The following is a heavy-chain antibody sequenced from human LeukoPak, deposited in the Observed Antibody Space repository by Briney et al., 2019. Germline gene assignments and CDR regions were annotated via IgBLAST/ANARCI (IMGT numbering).Heavy chain of an antibody. CDR2: INPNSGGT. CDR1: GYTFTGYY. D-gene: IGHD3-3*01. Sequence: ASVKVSCKASGYTFTGYYMHWVRQAPGQGLEWMGWINPNSGGTNYAQKVQGRGTMTRDTSISTAYMELSRLRSDDTAVYYCARVKGIVYYDFWSGSPGFDYWGQGTLVTVSS. CDR3: ARVKGIVYYDFWSGSPGFDY. J-gene: IGHJ4*02. V-gene: IGHV1-2*02.